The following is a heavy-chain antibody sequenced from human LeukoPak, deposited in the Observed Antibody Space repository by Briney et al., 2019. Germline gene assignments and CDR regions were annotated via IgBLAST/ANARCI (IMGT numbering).Heavy chain of an antibody. CDR2: VSGSGGTT. CDR1: GFSFDDYG. D-gene: IGHD5-24*01. J-gene: IGHJ4*02. Sequence: GGSLRLSCAASGFSFDDYGMSWVRQVPGKGLEWVSIVSGSGGTTYYADSVKGRFTISRDNSKNTLYLQMNSLRAEDTAVYYCAKKMATGSFDYRGQGTLVAVSS. V-gene: IGHV3-23*01. CDR3: AKKMATGSFDY.